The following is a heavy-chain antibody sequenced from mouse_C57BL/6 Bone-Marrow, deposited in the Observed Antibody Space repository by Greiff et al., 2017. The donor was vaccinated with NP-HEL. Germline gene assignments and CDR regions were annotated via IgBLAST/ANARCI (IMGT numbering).Heavy chain of an antibody. CDR1: GYTFTSYT. D-gene: IGHD2-4*01. V-gene: IGHV1-4*01. CDR3: ARWDYDGGGYFDY. Sequence: VQLQQSGAELARPGASVKMSCKASGYTFTSYTMHWVKQRPGQGLEWIGYINPSSGYTKYNQKFKDKATLTADKSSSTAYMQLSSLTSEDSAGYYCARWDYDGGGYFDYWGQGTTLTVSS. J-gene: IGHJ2*01. CDR2: INPSSGYT.